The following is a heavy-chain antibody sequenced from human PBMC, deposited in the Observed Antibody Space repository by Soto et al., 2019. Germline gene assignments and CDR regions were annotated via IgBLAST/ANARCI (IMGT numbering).Heavy chain of an antibody. J-gene: IGHJ4*01. D-gene: IGHD5-18*01. CDR2: IKSKTDGETT. V-gene: IGHV3-15*07. Sequence: PGGSLRLSCAASGFTFSNAWLNWVRQAPGKGLEWVGRIKSKTDGETTDYAAPVNGRFTISRDDSKNTLYLQLNSLKTEDTAMYYCTTDFTSMARDYWGHGSLVTVSS. CDR3: TTDFTSMARDY. CDR1: GFTFSNAW.